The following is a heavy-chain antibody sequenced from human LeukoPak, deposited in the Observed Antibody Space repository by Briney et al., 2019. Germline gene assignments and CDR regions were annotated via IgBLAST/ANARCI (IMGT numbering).Heavy chain of an antibody. D-gene: IGHD2-8*02. CDR1: GYTFTSYY. J-gene: IGHJ4*02. CDR3: TTANDYRWDY. V-gene: IGHV1-46*01. Sequence: GASVKVSCKASGYTFTSYYMHWVRQAPGQGLEWMGIINPSGGSTSYAQKFQGRVTMTRDTSTSTAYLELSRLSSEDLAEYYCTTANDYRWDYWGQGTLVSVSS. CDR2: INPSGGST.